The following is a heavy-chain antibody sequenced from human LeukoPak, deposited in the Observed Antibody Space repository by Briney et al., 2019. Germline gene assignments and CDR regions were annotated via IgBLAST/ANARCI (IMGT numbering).Heavy chain of an antibody. D-gene: IGHD2-2*01. V-gene: IGHV3-23*01. CDR2: IRGIVAGA. J-gene: IGHJ4*02. Sequence: GGSLRLSCAASGFTICTYAISRVRQTPGKGLGWGSSIRGIVAGAYYADSVRGGFTLSRDNSKYALHLQMNRVRAADTPMYYTENYLTDYAGDGRGFDHWGQGTLVTVSS. CDR3: ENYLTDYAGDGRGFDH. CDR1: GFTICTYA.